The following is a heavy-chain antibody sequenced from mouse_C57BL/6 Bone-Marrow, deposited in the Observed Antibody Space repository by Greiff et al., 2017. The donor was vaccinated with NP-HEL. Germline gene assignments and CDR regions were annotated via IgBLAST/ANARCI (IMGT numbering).Heavy chain of an antibody. CDR2: INPYNGDT. CDR1: GYTFTDYY. J-gene: IGHJ1*03. CDR3: ARMVTTPHWYFDV. D-gene: IGHD2-2*01. Sequence: VQLQQSGPVLVKPGASVKMSCKASGYTFTDYYMNWVKQSHGKSLEWIGVINPYNGDTSYNQKFKGKATLTVDKSSSTAYMELNSLTSEDSAVYYCARMVTTPHWYFDVWGTGTTVTVSS. V-gene: IGHV1-19*01.